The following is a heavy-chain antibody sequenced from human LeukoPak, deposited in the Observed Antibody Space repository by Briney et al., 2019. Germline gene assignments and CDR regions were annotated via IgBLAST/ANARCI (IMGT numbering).Heavy chain of an antibody. Sequence: ETLSLTCTVSGGSISSYYWSRIRQPPGKGLEWIGYIYTSGSTNYNPSLKSRVTISVDTSKNQFSLKLSSVTAADTAVYYCARQVVGVMVRHFDLWGRGTLVTVSS. CDR1: GGSISSYY. CDR2: IYTSGST. V-gene: IGHV4-4*09. J-gene: IGHJ2*01. D-gene: IGHD5-18*01. CDR3: ARQVVGVMVRHFDL.